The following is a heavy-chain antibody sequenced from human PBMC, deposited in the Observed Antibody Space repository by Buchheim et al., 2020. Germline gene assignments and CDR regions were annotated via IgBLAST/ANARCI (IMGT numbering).Heavy chain of an antibody. D-gene: IGHD3-3*01. CDR2: ISGSGGST. V-gene: IGHV3-23*01. Sequence: EVQLLESGGGLVQPGGSLRLSCAASGFTFRSYAMTWVRQAPGKGLDWVSAISGSGGSTYYADSVKGRFTISRDNSKNTLYLQMNSLRAEDTAVYYCAKDVTIFGVVIIGYFDYWGQGTL. J-gene: IGHJ4*02. CDR1: GFTFRSYA. CDR3: AKDVTIFGVVIIGYFDY.